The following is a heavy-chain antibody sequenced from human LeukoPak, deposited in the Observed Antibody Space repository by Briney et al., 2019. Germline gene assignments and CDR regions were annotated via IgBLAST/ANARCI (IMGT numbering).Heavy chain of an antibody. CDR3: AKDTGYGSGWTDY. D-gene: IGHD6-19*01. CDR2: ISGSGGST. J-gene: IGHJ4*02. CDR1: GFTFSSYG. V-gene: IGHV3-23*01. Sequence: GGSLRLSCAASGFTFSSYGMSWVRQAPGKGLEWVSGISGSGGSTYYADSVKGRFTISRDNPKNTLYLQLNSLRAEDTAVYYCAKDTGYGSGWTDYWGQGTLVTVSS.